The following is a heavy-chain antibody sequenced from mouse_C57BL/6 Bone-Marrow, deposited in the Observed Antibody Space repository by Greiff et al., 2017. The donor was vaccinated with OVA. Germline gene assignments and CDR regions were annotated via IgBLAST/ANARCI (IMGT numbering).Heavy chain of an antibody. V-gene: IGHV1-19*01. CDR3: ARKTTVVATDYFDY. J-gene: IGHJ2*01. CDR2: INPYNGGT. Sequence: EVQLQESGPVLVKPGASVKMSCKASGYTFTDYYMNWVKQSHGKSLEWIGVINPYNGGTSYNQKFKGKATLTVDKSSSTAYMELNSLTSEDSAVYYCARKTTVVATDYFDYWGQGTTLTVSS. CDR1: GYTFTDYY. D-gene: IGHD1-1*01.